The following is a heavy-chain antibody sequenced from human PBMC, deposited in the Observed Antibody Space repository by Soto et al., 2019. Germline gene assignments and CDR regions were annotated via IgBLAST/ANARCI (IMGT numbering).Heavy chain of an antibody. J-gene: IGHJ6*02. V-gene: IGHV3-30*03. CDR3: ARNSRLSADADYCYGIDV. CDR1: GFTFSSYG. D-gene: IGHD6-13*01. CDR2: ISYDGSNK. Sequence: LRLSCAASGFTFSSYGMHWVRQAPGKGLEWVAVISYDGSNKYYADSVKGRFTISRDNSKNSLYLQMNSLRAEDTAVYYCARNSRLSADADYCYGIDVCGQRSTVTVSS.